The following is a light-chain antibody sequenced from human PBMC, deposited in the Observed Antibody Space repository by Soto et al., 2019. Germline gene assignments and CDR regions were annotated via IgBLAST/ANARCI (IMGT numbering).Light chain of an antibody. CDR3: QHYGSSPLT. CDR2: DAS. V-gene: IGKV3-20*01. CDR1: QSVSSSY. Sequence: EIVLAQSPGTLSLSPGERATLSCRASQSVSSSYLAWYQQKPGQSPRLLIYDASSRATGIPDRFSGSGSGTDFTLTIIILEPEDFAVYYCQHYGSSPLTFGGGTKVEIK. J-gene: IGKJ4*01.